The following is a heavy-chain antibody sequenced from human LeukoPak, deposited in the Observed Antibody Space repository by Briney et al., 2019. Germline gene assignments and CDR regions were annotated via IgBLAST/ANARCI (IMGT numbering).Heavy chain of an antibody. V-gene: IGHV4-38-2*02. CDR2: IYHSGST. J-gene: IGHJ5*02. CDR1: GYSISSGYY. D-gene: IGHD2-2*01. Sequence: PSETLSLTCTVSGYSISSGYYWGWIRQPPGQGLEWIGSIYHSGSTYYNPSLKSRVTISVDTSKNQFSLKLSSVTAADTAVYYCARDRTTGYCSSTSCYEGGYNWFDPWGQGTLVTVSS. CDR3: ARDRTTGYCSSTSCYEGGYNWFDP.